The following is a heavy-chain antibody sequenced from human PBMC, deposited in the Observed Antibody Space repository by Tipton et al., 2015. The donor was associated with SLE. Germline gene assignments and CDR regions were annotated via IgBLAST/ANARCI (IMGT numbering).Heavy chain of an antibody. CDR2: INEDGTKK. Sequence: GSLRLSCAASGFTFNNYWMSWVRQAPGKGLEWVANINEDGTKKYLVDSVKGRFTISRDNAKDTLYLQMNSLRAEDTAVYYCARIHYYGSGSRDYWGQGTLVTVSS. D-gene: IGHD3-10*01. CDR1: GFTFNNYW. CDR3: ARIHYYGSGSRDY. J-gene: IGHJ4*02. V-gene: IGHV3-7*01.